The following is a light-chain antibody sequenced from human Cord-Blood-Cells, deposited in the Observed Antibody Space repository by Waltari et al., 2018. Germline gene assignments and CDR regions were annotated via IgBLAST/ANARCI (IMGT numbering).Light chain of an antibody. CDR2: KAV. V-gene: IGKV1-5*03. Sequence: DIQMTQSPSTLSASVGDRVTITCRASQSISSWLAWYQQKPGKAPKLLIYKAVSLERGVPSRFSGSGSGTEFTLTISSLQPDDFATYYCQQYNSYPFTFGPGTKVDIK. CDR1: QSISSW. CDR3: QQYNSYPFT. J-gene: IGKJ3*01.